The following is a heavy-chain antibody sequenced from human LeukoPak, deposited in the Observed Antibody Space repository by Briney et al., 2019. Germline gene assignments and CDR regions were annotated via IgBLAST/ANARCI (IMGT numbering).Heavy chain of an antibody. D-gene: IGHD3-9*01. CDR3: ARNTYYNILTGYYGYFDL. V-gene: IGHV4-59*12. CDR2: IDYRGST. CDR1: GDSMNNYY. J-gene: IGHJ2*01. Sequence: PSETLSLTCTVSGDSMNNYYWSWIRQPPGKGMEYIGSIDYRGSTKYNPSLKSRVTMSVDTSKNQFSLKLSSVTAVDTAVYYCARNTYYNILTGYYGYFDLWGRGTLVTVSS.